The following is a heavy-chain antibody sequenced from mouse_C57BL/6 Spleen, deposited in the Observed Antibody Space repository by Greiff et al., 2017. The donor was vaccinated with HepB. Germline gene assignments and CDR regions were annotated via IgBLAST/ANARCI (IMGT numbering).Heavy chain of an antibody. V-gene: IGHV5-17*01. CDR1: GFTFSDYG. D-gene: IGHD1-1*01. Sequence: EVMLVESGGGLVKPGGSLKLSCAASGFTFSDYGMHWVRQAPEKGLEWVAYISSGSSTIYYADTVKGRFTISRDNAKNTLFLQMTSLRSEDTAMYYCARPLYYGSSFDYWGQGTTLTVSS. CDR2: ISSGSSTI. J-gene: IGHJ2*01. CDR3: ARPLYYGSSFDY.